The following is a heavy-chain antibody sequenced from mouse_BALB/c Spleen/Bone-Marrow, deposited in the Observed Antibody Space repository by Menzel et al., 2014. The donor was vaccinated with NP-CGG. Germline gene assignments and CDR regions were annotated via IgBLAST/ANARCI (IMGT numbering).Heavy chain of an antibody. J-gene: IGHJ2*01. CDR1: GYTFTGYW. V-gene: IGHV1-61*01. D-gene: IGHD2-10*02. Sequence: QVQLKDSGAELVRPGASVKLSCKASGYTFTGYWMNWVKRRPGQGLEWIGMIDPSDSETHYNEMFKDKATLTVDKSSSTVYMQFSGLTSEDSAVYYCVRKYGKGGDYWGQGTTLTVSS. CDR3: VRKYGKGGDY. CDR2: IDPSDSET.